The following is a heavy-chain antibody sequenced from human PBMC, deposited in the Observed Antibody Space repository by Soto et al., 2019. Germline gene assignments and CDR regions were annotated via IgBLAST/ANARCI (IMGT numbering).Heavy chain of an antibody. J-gene: IGHJ4*02. V-gene: IGHV1-8*01. CDR1: GYTFTSYD. CDR2: MNPNSGNT. Sequence: ASVKVSCKASGYTFTSYDINWVRQATGQGLEWMGWMNPNSGNTGYAQKFQGRVTMTRNTSISTAYMELSSLRSEDTAVYYCARVVRAPPPFFDYWGKGTLVTVSS. CDR3: ARVVRAPPPFFDY.